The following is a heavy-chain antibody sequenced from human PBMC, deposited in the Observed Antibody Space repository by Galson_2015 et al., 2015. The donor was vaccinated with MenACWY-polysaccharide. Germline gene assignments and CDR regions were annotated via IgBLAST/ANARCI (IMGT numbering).Heavy chain of an antibody. D-gene: IGHD1-26*01. J-gene: IGHJ4*02. Sequence: SETLSLTCTVSGVFVTSYYWTWIRQPPGKGLEWIGSIYHSGSTYYNPPLKSRVTISVDTSKNQFSLKLSSVTAADTAVYYCARVEKYSGSFYILYWGQGTLVTVSS. CDR3: ARVEKYSGSFYILY. CDR1: GVFVTSYY. CDR2: IYHSGST. V-gene: IGHV4-38-2*02.